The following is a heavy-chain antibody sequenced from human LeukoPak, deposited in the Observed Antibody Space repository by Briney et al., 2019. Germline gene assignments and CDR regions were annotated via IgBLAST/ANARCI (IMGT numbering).Heavy chain of an antibody. J-gene: IGHJ4*02. CDR2: ISYSGST. CDR1: GGSISFYY. V-gene: IGHV4-59*01. Sequence: PSETLSFTCTVSGGSISFYYWNWIRQPPGKGLEWIGYISYSGSTNYNPSLKSRVTISVDTSKNQFSLKLSSLTAADTAVYYCARDREAGIFAYWGQGTLVTVSS. D-gene: IGHD3-3*01. CDR3: ARDREAGIFAY.